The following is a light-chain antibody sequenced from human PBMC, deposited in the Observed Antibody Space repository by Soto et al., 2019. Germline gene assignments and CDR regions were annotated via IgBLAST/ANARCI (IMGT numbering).Light chain of an antibody. V-gene: IGLV2-23*01. CDR2: EGS. J-gene: IGLJ3*02. Sequence: QSALPQPASVSGSPGQSITISCTGTSSDVGSYNLVSWYQQHPGKAPKLMIYEGSKRPSGVSNRFSGSKSGNTASLTISGLQAEDEADYYCCSYAGSSTWVFGGGTQLTVL. CDR3: CSYAGSSTWV. CDR1: SSDVGSYNL.